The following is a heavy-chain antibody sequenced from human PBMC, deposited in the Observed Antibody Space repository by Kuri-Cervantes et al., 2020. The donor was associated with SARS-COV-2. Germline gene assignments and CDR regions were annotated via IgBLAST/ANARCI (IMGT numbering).Heavy chain of an antibody. CDR2: IIPILGIA. J-gene: IGHJ3*02. D-gene: IGHD3-3*01. V-gene: IGHV1-69*04. Sequence: SVKVSCKASGGTFSSYAISWVRQAPGQGLEWMGRIIPILGIANYAQKFQGRVTITADKSTSTAYMELSSLRSEDTAVHYCATDLLFFGVVVMSFDIWGQGTMVTVSS. CDR3: ATDLLFFGVVVMSFDI. CDR1: GGTFSSYA.